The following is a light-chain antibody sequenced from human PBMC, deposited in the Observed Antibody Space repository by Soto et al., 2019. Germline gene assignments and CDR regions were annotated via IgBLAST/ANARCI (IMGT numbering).Light chain of an antibody. CDR3: CSYAGSSTLV. CDR2: EGS. V-gene: IGLV2-23*01. Sequence: QSALTQPASVSGSPGQSITISCTGTSSDVGSYNLVSWYQQHPGKAPKLMIYEGSKRPSGVSNRFSGSKSGNTASLTISGLHAEDEADYYCCSYAGSSTLVFGGGTKLTV. J-gene: IGLJ2*01. CDR1: SSDVGSYNL.